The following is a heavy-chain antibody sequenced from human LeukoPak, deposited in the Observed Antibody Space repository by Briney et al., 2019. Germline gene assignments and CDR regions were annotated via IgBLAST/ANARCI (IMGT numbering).Heavy chain of an antibody. CDR1: GYTFTSYD. Sequence: ASVKVSCKASGYTFTSYDINWVRQATGQGLEWMGWMNPNSGNTGYAQKFQGRVTMTRNTSISTAYMELSSLRSEDTAGYYCARGVGYCSGGSCYYNWFVPWGQGTLVTVSS. CDR2: MNPNSGNT. J-gene: IGHJ5*02. CDR3: ARGVGYCSGGSCYYNWFVP. D-gene: IGHD2-15*01. V-gene: IGHV1-8*01.